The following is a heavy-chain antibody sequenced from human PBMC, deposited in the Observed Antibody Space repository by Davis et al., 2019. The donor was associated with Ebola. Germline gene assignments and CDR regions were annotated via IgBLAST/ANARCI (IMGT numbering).Heavy chain of an antibody. V-gene: IGHV4-59*01. CDR1: GGSISSYY. CDR3: ARVTTMIVVFDY. Sequence: PSETLSLTCTVSGGSISSYYWSWIRQPPGKGLEWIGYIYYSGSTNYNPSLKSRVTISVDTSKNQFSLKLSSVTAADTAVYYCARVTTMIVVFDYWGQGTLVTVSS. CDR2: IYYSGST. J-gene: IGHJ4*02. D-gene: IGHD3-22*01.